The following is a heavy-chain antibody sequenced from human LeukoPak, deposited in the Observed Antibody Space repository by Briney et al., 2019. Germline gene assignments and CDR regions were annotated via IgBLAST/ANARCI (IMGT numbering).Heavy chain of an antibody. V-gene: IGHV4-39*07. J-gene: IGHJ4*02. CDR3: ARDREGLDCD. CDR1: GGSISSSSYY. CDR2: IYYSGST. Sequence: SETLSLTCTVSGGSISSSSYYWGWIRQPPGKGLEWIGSIYYSGSTYYNPSLKSRVTISVDTSKNQFSLKLSSVTAADTAVYYCARDREGLDCDWGQGTLVTVSS. D-gene: IGHD3/OR15-3a*01.